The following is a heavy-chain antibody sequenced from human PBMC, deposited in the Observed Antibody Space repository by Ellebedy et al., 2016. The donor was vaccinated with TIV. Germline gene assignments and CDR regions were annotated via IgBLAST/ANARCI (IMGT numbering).Heavy chain of an antibody. Sequence: GGSLRLSXAVSGSTFSNAWMSWVRQAPGKGLEWVGRIRKTIDGGLTEYAAPVKGRFTISRDDSQNTLYLQMNSLKTEDTAVYYCLGNDYGDYWGQGTLVTVAS. D-gene: IGHD3-16*01. CDR1: GSTFSNAW. CDR2: IRKTIDGGLT. V-gene: IGHV3-15*01. CDR3: LGNDYGDY. J-gene: IGHJ4*02.